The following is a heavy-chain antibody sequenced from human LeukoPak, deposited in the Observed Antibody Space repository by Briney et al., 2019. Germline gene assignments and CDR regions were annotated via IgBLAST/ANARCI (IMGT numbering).Heavy chain of an antibody. V-gene: IGHV1-69*01. CDR3: ARARYCSSTSCYSDPYYFDY. J-gene: IGHJ4*02. D-gene: IGHD2-2*01. CDR1: GGTFSSYA. Sequence: SVKFSCKASGGTFSSYAISWVRQAPGQGLEWMGGIIPIFGTANYAQKFQGRVTITADESTSTAYMELSSLRSEDTAVYYCARARYCSSTSCYSDPYYFDYWGQGTLVTVSS. CDR2: IIPIFGTA.